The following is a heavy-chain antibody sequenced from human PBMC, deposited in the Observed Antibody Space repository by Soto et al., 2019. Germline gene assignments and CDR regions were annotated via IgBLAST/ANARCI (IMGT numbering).Heavy chain of an antibody. CDR2: ISAYNGNT. V-gene: IGHV1-18*01. CDR1: GYTFTSYG. J-gene: IGHJ6*02. D-gene: IGHD2-8*01. CDR3: ARGGKYCTNGVCSLYGMDV. Sequence: QVQLVQSGAEVKKPGASVKVSCKASGYTFTSYGISWVRQAPGQGLEWMGWISAYNGNTNYAQKFQGRVTMTTDTSTSTAYMELRSLRSDDTDVYYCARGGKYCTNGVCSLYGMDVWGQGTTVTVSS.